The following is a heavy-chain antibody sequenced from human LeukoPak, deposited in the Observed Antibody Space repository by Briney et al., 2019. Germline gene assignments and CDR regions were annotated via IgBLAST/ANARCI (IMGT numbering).Heavy chain of an antibody. Sequence: SETLSLTCAVSGGSISSSNWWSWVRQPPGKGLEWIGEIYHSGSTNYNPSLKSRVTISVDKSKNQFSLKLSSVTAADTAVYYCARMSPTVTTFEGGIDYYYMDVWGKGTTVTISS. J-gene: IGHJ6*03. CDR1: GGSISSSNW. V-gene: IGHV4-4*02. CDR3: ARMSPTVTTFEGGIDYYYMDV. CDR2: IYHSGST. D-gene: IGHD4-17*01.